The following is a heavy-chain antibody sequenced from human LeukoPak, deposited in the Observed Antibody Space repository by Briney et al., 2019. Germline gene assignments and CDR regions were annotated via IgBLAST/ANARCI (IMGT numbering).Heavy chain of an antibody. V-gene: IGHV1-2*02. J-gene: IGHJ4*02. CDR1: GYTFTGYY. D-gene: IGHD1-26*01. Sequence: ASVKVSCKASGYTFTGYYMHWVRQAPGQGLEWMGWINPNSGGTNYAQKFQGRVTMTRDTSISTAYMELSSLRFEDTAVYYCARDPSGSWQWFDYWGQGTLVTVSS. CDR2: INPNSGGT. CDR3: ARDPSGSWQWFDY.